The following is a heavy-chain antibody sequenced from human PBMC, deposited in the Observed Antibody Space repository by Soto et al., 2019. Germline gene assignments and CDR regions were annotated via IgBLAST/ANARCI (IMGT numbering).Heavy chain of an antibody. V-gene: IGHV3-13*01. J-gene: IGHJ4*02. CDR1: GFTFSSYD. D-gene: IGHD3-10*01. CDR3: TRASRGSGTYHFDY. Sequence: EVQLVDSGGGLVPPGGSLRLSCAASGFTFSSYDMLWVRQVTGKGLEWVSVIGTASDTFYSASVEGRFTISRDNAKNTFYLQMNNLRAGDTAVYYCTRASRGSGTYHFDYWGQGTLVTVSS. CDR2: IGTASDT.